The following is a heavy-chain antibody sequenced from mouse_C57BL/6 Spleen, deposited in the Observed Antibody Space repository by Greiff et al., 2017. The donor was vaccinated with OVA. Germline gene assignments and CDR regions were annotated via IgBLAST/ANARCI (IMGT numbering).Heavy chain of an antibody. CDR1: GYTFTSYW. D-gene: IGHD3-2*02. J-gene: IGHJ3*01. Sequence: QVQLQQPGAELVRPGSSVKLSCKASGYTFTSYWMHWVKQRPIQGLEWIGNIDPSDSETHYNQKFKDKATLTVDKSSSTAYMQLSSLTSEDSAVYYCARGGPAQATAWFAYWGQGTLVTVSA. CDR3: ARGGPAQATAWFAY. V-gene: IGHV1-52*01. CDR2: IDPSDSET.